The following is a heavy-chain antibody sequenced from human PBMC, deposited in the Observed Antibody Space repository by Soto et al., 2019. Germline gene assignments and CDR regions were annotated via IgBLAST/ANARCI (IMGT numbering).Heavy chain of an antibody. Sequence: TSAKLSCKDRRYTYACCYIYSAQHAKGQGLEWMGWMNPNSGNTGYAQKFQGRVTMTRNTSISTAYMELSSLRSEDTAVYYCARGGLRYDIVTGYYVPTNWFDPWGQGTLVTVSS. CDR1: RYTYACCY. V-gene: IGHV1-8*01. D-gene: IGHD3-9*01. CDR3: ARGGLRYDIVTGYYVPTNWFDP. CDR2: MNPNSGNT. J-gene: IGHJ5*02.